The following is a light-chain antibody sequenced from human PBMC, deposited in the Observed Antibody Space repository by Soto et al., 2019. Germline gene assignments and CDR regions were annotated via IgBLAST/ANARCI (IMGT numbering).Light chain of an antibody. CDR3: SSYTSSSTTYV. Sequence: QSVLTQPASVSGSPGQSITISCTGTSSDVGGYNYVSWYQQHPGKAPKLMIYEVSNRPSGVSNRFSGSKSGNTASLTISGLPAEDEADYYCSSYTSSSTTYVFGTGTKVTVL. V-gene: IGLV2-14*01. J-gene: IGLJ1*01. CDR1: SSDVGGYNY. CDR2: EVS.